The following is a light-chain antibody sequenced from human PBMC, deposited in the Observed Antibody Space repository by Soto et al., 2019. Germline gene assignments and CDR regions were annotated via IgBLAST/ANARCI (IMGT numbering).Light chain of an antibody. CDR2: ATS. CDR3: QQGYIRPLT. J-gene: IGKJ1*01. CDR1: QSITNY. Sequence: DIQMTQSPSSLSASVGDSVTISCRPSQSITNYLNWYQLKPGRAPKHLIYATSILQSGVPPRFSGSVSGTDFTLNLNSLHPADFATYFCQQGYIRPLTFDQGTKIEI. V-gene: IGKV1-39*01.